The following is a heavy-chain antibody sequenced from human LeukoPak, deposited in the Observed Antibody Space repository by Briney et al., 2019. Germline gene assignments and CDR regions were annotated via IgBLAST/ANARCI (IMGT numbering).Heavy chain of an antibody. CDR1: GFTFDDYA. D-gene: IGHD4-17*01. CDR3: AKDSDYGDYWD. CDR2: ISWNSGCI. V-gene: IGHV3-9*01. J-gene: IGHJ4*02. Sequence: PGRSLRLSCAASGFTFDDYAMHWVRQAPGKGLEWVSGISWNSGCIGYADSVKGRFTISRDNAKNSLYLQMNSLRAEDTALYYCAKDSDYGDYWDWGQGTLVTVSS.